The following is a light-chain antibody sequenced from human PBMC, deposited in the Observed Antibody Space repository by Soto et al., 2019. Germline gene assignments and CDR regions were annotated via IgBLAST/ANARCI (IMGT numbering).Light chain of an antibody. CDR3: GAWDESLNGYV. Sequence: QSALTQPPSASGTPVQRVTVSCSGGGSNIGINTVNWYQQLPGTAPKVLIYTDNERPSGVPDRFSGSKSGTSASLAINGLQSGDEADYYCGAWDESLNGYVFGTGTKVTVL. CDR1: GSNIGINT. CDR2: TDN. J-gene: IGLJ1*01. V-gene: IGLV1-44*01.